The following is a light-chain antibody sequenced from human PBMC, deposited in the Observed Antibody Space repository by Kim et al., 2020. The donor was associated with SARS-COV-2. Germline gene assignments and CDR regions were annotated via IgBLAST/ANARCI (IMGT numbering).Light chain of an antibody. CDR3: QQLYSYPIT. V-gene: IGKV1-9*01. CDR2: DAS. J-gene: IGKJ5*01. Sequence: SSGEGTVPITCRARHGFTCHVSWYQQKPGKAPKVLFYDASTSQSGVPSRCSGSGSGTEFTLTITTLQPEDFATYYCQQLYSYPITFGQGTRLEIK. CDR1: HGFTCH.